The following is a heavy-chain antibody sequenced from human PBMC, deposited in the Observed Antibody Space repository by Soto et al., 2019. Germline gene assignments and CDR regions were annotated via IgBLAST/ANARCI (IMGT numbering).Heavy chain of an antibody. V-gene: IGHV3-30-3*01. Sequence: QVQLVESGGGVVQPGRSLRLSCAASGFTFSYYAMHWVRQAPGKGLEWVAVISYEGSNKYHADSVKGRLTISRDNSKNTLYLHMNRLRAENTAVDDCACDGVELVVGEDALDVWGQGKMVTVSS. J-gene: IGHJ3*01. CDR1: GFTFSYYA. D-gene: IGHD2-15*01. CDR2: ISYEGSNK. CDR3: ACDGVELVVGEDALDV.